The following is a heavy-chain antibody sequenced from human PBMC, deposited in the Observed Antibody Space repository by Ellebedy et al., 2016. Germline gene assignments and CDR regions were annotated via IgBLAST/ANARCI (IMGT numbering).Heavy chain of an antibody. CDR1: GYTFTSYA. CDR2: INAGNGNT. Sequence: ASVQVSCXASGYTFTSYAMHWVRQAPGQRLEWMGWINAGNGNTKYSQKFQGRVTITRDTSASTAYMELSSLRSEDTAVYYCARVYDILTGYYNYWGQGTLVTVSS. J-gene: IGHJ4*02. V-gene: IGHV1-3*01. D-gene: IGHD3-9*01. CDR3: ARVYDILTGYYNY.